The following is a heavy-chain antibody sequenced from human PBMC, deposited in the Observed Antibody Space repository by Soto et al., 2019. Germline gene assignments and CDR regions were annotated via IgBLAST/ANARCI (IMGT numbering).Heavy chain of an antibody. D-gene: IGHD6-19*01. J-gene: IGHJ6*02. CDR2: IYYSGST. Sequence: QVQLQESGPGLVKPSQTLSLTCTVSGGSISSGDYYWSWIRQPPGKGLEWIGYIYYSGSTYYNPSLKSRVTISVDTSKNQFSLKLSSVTAADTAVYYCARDKSSSGWYSYYYGMDVWDQGTTVTVSS. CDR3: ARDKSSSGWYSYYYGMDV. V-gene: IGHV4-30-4*01. CDR1: GGSISSGDYY.